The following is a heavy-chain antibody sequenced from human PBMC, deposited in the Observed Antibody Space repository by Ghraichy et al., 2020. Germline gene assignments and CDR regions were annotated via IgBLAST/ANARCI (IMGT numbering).Heavy chain of an antibody. CDR2: IYYSGST. V-gene: IGHV4-59*08. D-gene: IGHD1-1*01. J-gene: IGHJ4*02. CDR1: GGSIDSFY. CDR3: ARRGFNYAEYYFDY. Sequence: SETLSLTCSVSGGSIDSFYWSWIRQLPGRGLEWIGYIYYSGSTNYNPSPKSRVTISVDTSKNRVSLKLSSVTAADTAVYYCARRGFNYAEYYFDYWGQGTLVTVSS.